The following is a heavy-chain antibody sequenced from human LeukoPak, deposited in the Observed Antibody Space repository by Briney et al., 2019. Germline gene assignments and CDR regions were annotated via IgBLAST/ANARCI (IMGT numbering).Heavy chain of an antibody. CDR3: SLRLGELSERDY. Sequence: ASVKVSCKVSGYTLTELSMHWVRQAPGKGLEWMGGFDPEDGETIYAQKFQGRVTMTEDTSTDTAYMELSSLRSEDTAVYYCSLRLGELSERDYWGQGTLVTVSS. V-gene: IGHV1-24*01. CDR1: GYTLTELS. D-gene: IGHD3-16*02. CDR2: FDPEDGET. J-gene: IGHJ4*02.